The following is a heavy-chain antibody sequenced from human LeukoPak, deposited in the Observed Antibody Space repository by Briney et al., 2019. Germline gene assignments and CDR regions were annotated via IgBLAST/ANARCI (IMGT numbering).Heavy chain of an antibody. CDR3: ARGKIAARAFDI. J-gene: IGHJ3*02. CDR2: MNPNSGNT. Sequence: ASVNVSCKASGYTFTSYEINWVRQATGQGLEWMGWMNPNSGNTGYAQKFQGRVTMTRNTSISTAYMELSSLRSEDTAVYYCARGKIAARAFDIWGQGTMVTVSS. CDR1: GYTFTSYE. D-gene: IGHD6-6*01. V-gene: IGHV1-8*01.